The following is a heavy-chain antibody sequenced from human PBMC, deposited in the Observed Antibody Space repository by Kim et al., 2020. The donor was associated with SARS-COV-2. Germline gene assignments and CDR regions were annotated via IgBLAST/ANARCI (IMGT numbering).Heavy chain of an antibody. CDR3: ARGFVEIPLGY. CDR1: GGSFSGYY. V-gene: IGHV4-34*01. Sequence: SETLSLTCAVYGGSFSGYYWSWIRQPPGKGLEWIGEINHSGSTNYNPSLKSRVTISVDTSKNQFSLKLSSVTAADTAVYYCARGFVEIPLGYWGQGTLVTVSS. J-gene: IGHJ4*02. D-gene: IGHD2-15*01. CDR2: INHSGST.